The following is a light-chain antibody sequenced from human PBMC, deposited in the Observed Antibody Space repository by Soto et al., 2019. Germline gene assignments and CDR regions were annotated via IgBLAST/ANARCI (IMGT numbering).Light chain of an antibody. CDR2: GAS. CDR3: QHYAMSPPFT. CDR1: QSVSSN. Sequence: EIVMTQSPATLSVSPGERATLSCRASQSVSSNLAWYQQKPGQAPRLLIYGASSRATGIPDRFSGSGSGTDFTLTISRLEPEDFAVYYCQHYAMSPPFTFGPGTKVDIK. J-gene: IGKJ3*01. V-gene: IGKV3-20*01.